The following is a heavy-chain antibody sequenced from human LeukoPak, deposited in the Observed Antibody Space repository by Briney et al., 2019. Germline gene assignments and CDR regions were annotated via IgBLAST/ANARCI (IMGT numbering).Heavy chain of an antibody. CDR2: ISDSGGAT. CDR1: GITLSNYG. CDR3: AKRGVVIRVILVGFHKQAYYFDS. V-gene: IGHV3-23*01. D-gene: IGHD3-22*01. J-gene: IGHJ4*02. Sequence: PGGSLRLSCAVSGITLSNYGMSWVRQAPGKGLEWVAGISDSGGATNYADSAKGRFTISRDNRKNTLYLQMNSLRAEDTAVYFCAKRGVVIRVILVGFHKQAYYFDSWGQGALVTVSS.